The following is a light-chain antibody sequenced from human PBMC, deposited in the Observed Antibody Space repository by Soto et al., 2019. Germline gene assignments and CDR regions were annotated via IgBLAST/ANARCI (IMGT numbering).Light chain of an antibody. J-gene: IGKJ1*01. Sequence: EIVMTQSPAPLSVSPGGRATPSCRASQSVTSSLAWYQQNPGQAPRLLIYGASTRATGIPARFSGSGSGTEFTLSVRSLQSEVFAFYYCQQYKNWPQLTFGQWTKVQIK. CDR2: GAS. CDR1: QSVTSS. CDR3: QQYKNWPQLT. V-gene: IGKV3-15*01.